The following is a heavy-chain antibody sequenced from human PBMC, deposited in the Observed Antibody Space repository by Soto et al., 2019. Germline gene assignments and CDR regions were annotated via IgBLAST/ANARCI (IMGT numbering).Heavy chain of an antibody. Sequence: ASVKVSCKASGYTFTSYGISWVRQAPGQGLEWMGWISAYNGNTNYAQKLQGRVTVTTDTSTSTAYMELRSLRSDDTAVYYCALQRGVVVAATHGWFDPWGQGTLVTVSS. J-gene: IGHJ5*02. V-gene: IGHV1-18*04. CDR2: ISAYNGNT. CDR3: ALQRGVVVAATHGWFDP. D-gene: IGHD2-15*01. CDR1: GYTFTSYG.